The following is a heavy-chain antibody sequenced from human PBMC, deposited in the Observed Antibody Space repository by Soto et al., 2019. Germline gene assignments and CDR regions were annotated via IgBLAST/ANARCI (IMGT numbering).Heavy chain of an antibody. CDR2: ITGSGGAS. D-gene: IGHD6-13*01. Sequence: EVQLLESGGGLVQPGGSLRLSCAASGFNFGDYNMNWVRQAPGQGLEWGSGITGSGGASYYADSVKGRFIISMDNSNDMVHLQMDGLRVDDTAVYYCAKEGRYGGSWPPGDSWGQGTLVTVSS. CDR3: AKEGRYGGSWPPGDS. V-gene: IGHV3-23*01. J-gene: IGHJ5*01. CDR1: GFNFGDYN.